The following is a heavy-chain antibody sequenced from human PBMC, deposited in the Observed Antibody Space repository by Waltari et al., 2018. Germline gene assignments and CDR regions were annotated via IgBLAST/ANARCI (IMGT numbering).Heavy chain of an antibody. CDR2: IYYSGST. D-gene: IGHD3-3*01. CDR1: GGSISSYY. CDR3: ARGSRRFLEW. Sequence: QVQLQESGPGLVKPSETLSLTCTVSGGSISSYYWSWILQPPGKGLEWIGYIYYSGSTNYNPSLKSRVTISVDTSKNQFSLKLSSVTAADTAVYYCARGSRRFLEWWGQGTLVTVSS. V-gene: IGHV4-59*01. J-gene: IGHJ4*02.